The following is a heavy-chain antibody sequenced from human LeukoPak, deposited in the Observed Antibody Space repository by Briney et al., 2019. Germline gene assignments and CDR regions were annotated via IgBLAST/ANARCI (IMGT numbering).Heavy chain of an antibody. CDR3: ARGGGGTYYHLLDY. D-gene: IGHD1-26*01. J-gene: IGHJ4*02. Sequence: PGRSLRLSCAASGFTFSSYGMNWVRQAPGKGLEWVSSISGSSSYIYYADSLKGRFTISRDNAKNSLYLQMDSLRAEDTAVYYCARGGGGTYYHLLDYWGQGTLVTVSS. V-gene: IGHV3-21*01. CDR1: GFTFSSYG. CDR2: ISGSSSYI.